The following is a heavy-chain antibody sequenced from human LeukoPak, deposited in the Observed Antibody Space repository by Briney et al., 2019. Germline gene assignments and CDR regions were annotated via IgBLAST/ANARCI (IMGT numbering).Heavy chain of an antibody. CDR1: GGTFSSYT. CDR2: IIPILGIA. V-gene: IGHV1-69*04. D-gene: IGHD1-26*01. J-gene: IGHJ4*02. CDR3: ARDQWELRGSFDY. Sequence: ASVKVSCKASGGTFSSYTISWVRQAPGQGLEWMGRIIPILGIANYAQKFQGRVTITADKSTSTAYMELSSLRSEDTAVYYCARDQWELRGSFDYWGQGTLVTVSS.